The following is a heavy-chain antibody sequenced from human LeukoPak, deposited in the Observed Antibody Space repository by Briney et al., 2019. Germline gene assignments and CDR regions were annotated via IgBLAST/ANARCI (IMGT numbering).Heavy chain of an antibody. V-gene: IGHV3-53*01. CDR1: GFTVSSNY. Sequence: PGGSLRLSCAASGFTVSSNYMSWVRQAPGKGLEWVSVIYSGGSTYYADSVKGRFTISRDNSKNTLYLQMNSLRAEDTAVYYCAKAHNPYYDFWSGPTKWFDPWGQGTLVTVSS. J-gene: IGHJ5*02. D-gene: IGHD3-3*01. CDR3: AKAHNPYYDFWSGPTKWFDP. CDR2: IYSGGST.